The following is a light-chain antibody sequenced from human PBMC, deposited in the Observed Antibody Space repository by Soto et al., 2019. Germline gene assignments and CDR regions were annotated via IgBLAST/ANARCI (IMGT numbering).Light chain of an antibody. CDR3: QQYNSYSSLT. CDR1: QSISSW. J-gene: IGKJ4*01. CDR2: DAS. V-gene: IGKV1-5*01. Sequence: DIQMTQSPSTLSASVGARVSITCRASQSISSWLAWYQQKPGKAPKLLIYDASSLESGVPSRFSGSGSGTKFTLTISSLQPDDFATYYCQQYNSYSSLTFGGGTKVDIK.